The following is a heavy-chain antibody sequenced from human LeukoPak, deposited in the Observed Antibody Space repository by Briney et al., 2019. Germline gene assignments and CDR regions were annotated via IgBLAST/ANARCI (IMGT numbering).Heavy chain of an antibody. CDR1: GFSVSHNY. CDR2: IYSGGNT. Sequence: GGSLRLSCTASGFSVSHNYMTWVRQAPGKGLEWVALIYSGGNTHYADSVKGRFTISRDNSKNTLYLQMSSLRVEDTAVYYCTRDTPGIAASVSGGWGQGTLVTVSS. CDR3: TRDTPGIAASVSGG. D-gene: IGHD6-13*01. V-gene: IGHV3-53*01. J-gene: IGHJ4*02.